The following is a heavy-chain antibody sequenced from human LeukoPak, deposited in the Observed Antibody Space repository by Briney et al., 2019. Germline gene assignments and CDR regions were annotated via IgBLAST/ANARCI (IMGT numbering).Heavy chain of an antibody. CDR1: GFSVSHNY. CDR2: IYSGGNT. Sequence: GGSLRLSCTASGFSVSHNYMTWVRQAPGKGLEWVALIYSGGNTHYADSVKGRFTISRDNSKNTLYLQMSSLRVEDTAVYYCTRDTPGIAASVSGGWGQGTLVTVSS. CDR3: TRDTPGIAASVSGG. D-gene: IGHD6-13*01. V-gene: IGHV3-53*01. J-gene: IGHJ4*02.